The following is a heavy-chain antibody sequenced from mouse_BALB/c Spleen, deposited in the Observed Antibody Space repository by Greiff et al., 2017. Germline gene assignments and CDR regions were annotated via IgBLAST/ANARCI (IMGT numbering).Heavy chain of an antibody. CDR2: ISYDGSN. V-gene: IGHV3-6*02. Sequence: DVKLQESGPGLVKPSQSLSLTCSVTGYSITSGYYWNWIRQFPGNKLEWMGYISYDGSNNYNPSLKNRISITRDTSKNQFFLKLNSVTTEDTATYYCARRPVYYGYDGYAMDYWGQGTSVTVSS. CDR1: GYSITSGYY. CDR3: ARRPVYYGYDGYAMDY. J-gene: IGHJ4*01. D-gene: IGHD2-2*01.